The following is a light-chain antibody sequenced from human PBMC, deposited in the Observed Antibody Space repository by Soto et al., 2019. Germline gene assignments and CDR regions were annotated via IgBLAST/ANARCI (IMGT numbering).Light chain of an antibody. V-gene: IGKV3-15*01. CDR2: AAS. J-gene: IGKJ5*01. Sequence: ILMTQSPVTLSASPGDSATLSCRASQSIGSNLAWYQQKPGQAPRLLIYAASTRVTGLPGRFSGRGSGTEVTHTISGLQSEDFAIYYCQHDTNWPPITFGQGTRLEIK. CDR1: QSIGSN. CDR3: QHDTNWPPIT.